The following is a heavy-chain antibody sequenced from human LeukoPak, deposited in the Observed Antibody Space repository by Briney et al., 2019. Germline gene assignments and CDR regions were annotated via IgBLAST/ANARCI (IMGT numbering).Heavy chain of an antibody. CDR3: ARGFVVRGVSPIRPPLSGAFHI. V-gene: IGHV1-2*02. CDR1: GYTFTGYY. Sequence: GASVKVSCKASGYTFTGYYMHWVRQAPGQGLEWMGWISPNSGGTNYAQKFQGRVTMTRDTSISTVYMDLSGLRSDDTAVYYCARGFVVRGVSPIRPPLSGAFHIWGQGTMVTVSS. CDR2: ISPNSGGT. J-gene: IGHJ3*02. D-gene: IGHD3-10*01.